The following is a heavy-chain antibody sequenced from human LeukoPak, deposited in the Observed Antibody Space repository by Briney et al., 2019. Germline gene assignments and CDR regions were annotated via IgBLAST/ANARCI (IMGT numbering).Heavy chain of an antibody. V-gene: IGHV4-39*01. Sequence: PSETLSLTCTVSGGSISSYYWSWIRQPPGKGLEWIGSIYYSGSTYYNPSLKSRVTISVDTSKNQFSLKLSSVTAADTAVYYCASPYSSSSQTFDYWGQGTLVTVSS. J-gene: IGHJ4*02. D-gene: IGHD6-6*01. CDR2: IYYSGST. CDR1: GGSISSYY. CDR3: ASPYSSSSQTFDY.